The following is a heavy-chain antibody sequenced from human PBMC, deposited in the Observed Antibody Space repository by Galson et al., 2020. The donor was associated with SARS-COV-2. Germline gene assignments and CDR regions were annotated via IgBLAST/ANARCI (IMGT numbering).Heavy chain of an antibody. V-gene: IGHV3-20*04. CDR3: ASFSAGSYYNY. J-gene: IGHJ4*02. CDR1: GFTFDDYG. D-gene: IGHD3-10*01. Sequence: GGSLRLSCAASGFTFDDYGMSWVRQAPGKGLEWVSGINWNGGSTGYADSVKGRFTISRDNAKNSLYLQMNSLRAEDTALYYCASFSAGSYYNYWGQGTLVTVSS. CDR2: INWNGGST.